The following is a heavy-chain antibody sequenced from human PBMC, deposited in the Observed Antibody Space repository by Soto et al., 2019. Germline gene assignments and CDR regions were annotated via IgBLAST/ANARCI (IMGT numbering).Heavy chain of an antibody. CDR2: ISSSGSTL. CDR3: ARDGPLSYCGGDCYDSGGDYYYGMDV. D-gene: IGHD2-21*02. CDR1: GFTFSSYE. J-gene: IGHJ6*02. V-gene: IGHV3-48*03. Sequence: PGGSLRLSCAASGFTFSSYEMNWVRQAPGKVLDWVSYISSSGSTLYYADSVKGRFTISRDHDKHSLYLQMKSLRAEDTALYYCARDGPLSYCGGDCYDSGGDYYYGMDVWGQGTTVTVSS.